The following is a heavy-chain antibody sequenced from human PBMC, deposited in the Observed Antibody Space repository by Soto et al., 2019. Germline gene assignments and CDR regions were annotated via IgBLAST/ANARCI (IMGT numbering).Heavy chain of an antibody. CDR3: ATVRGYSYGSGYYGMDV. D-gene: IGHD5-18*01. J-gene: IGHJ6*02. CDR2: IYPGDSDT. V-gene: IGHV5-51*01. Sequence: GESLKISCKGSGYSFTSYWIGWVRQMPGKGLEWMGIIYPGDSDTRYSPSFQGQVTMSADKSISTAYLQWSSLKASDTAMYYCATVRGYSYGSGYYGMDVWGQGTTVTVSS. CDR1: GYSFTSYW.